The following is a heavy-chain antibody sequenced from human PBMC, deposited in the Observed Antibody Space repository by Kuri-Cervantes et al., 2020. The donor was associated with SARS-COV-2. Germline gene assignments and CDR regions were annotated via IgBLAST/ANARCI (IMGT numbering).Heavy chain of an antibody. J-gene: IGHJ5*02. CDR1: GGSFSGYS. D-gene: IGHD5-18*01. Sequence: SETLSLTCAVYGGSFSGYSWSWIRQPPGKGLEWIGAINHSGSTNYNPSLKSRVTISVDTSKNQFSLNLISVTAADTAVDYCPRLGGYRSGYNWFDPWGQGTLVTVSS. CDR2: INHSGST. CDR3: PRLGGYRSGYNWFDP. V-gene: IGHV4-34*01.